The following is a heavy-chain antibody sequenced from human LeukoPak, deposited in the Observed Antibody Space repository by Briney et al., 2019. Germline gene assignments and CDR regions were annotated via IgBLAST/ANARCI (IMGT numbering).Heavy chain of an antibody. CDR2: IYSGGST. Sequence: AGGSPRLSCAASGLCLSSNYMRRVRPAPGKGLEWVSVIYSGGSTYYADSVKGRFTISRDNSKNTLYLQMNSLRAEDTAMYYCARGKDDAFDIWGQGTMVTVSS. J-gene: IGHJ3*02. CDR3: ARGKDDAFDI. CDR1: GLCLSSNY. V-gene: IGHV3-53*01.